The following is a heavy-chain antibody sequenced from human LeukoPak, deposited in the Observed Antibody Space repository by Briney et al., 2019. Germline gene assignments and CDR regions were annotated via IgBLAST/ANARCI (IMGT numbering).Heavy chain of an antibody. J-gene: IGHJ4*02. CDR3: ARDSHVFGVVMIPLGY. D-gene: IGHD3-3*01. CDR1: GYTFTGYY. Sequence: GASVKVSCKASGYTFTGYYMHWVRQAPGQGLEWMGWINPNSGGTNYAQKLQGRVTMTTDTSTSTAYMELRSLRSDDTAVYYCARDSHVFGVVMIPLGYWGQGTLVTVSS. V-gene: IGHV1-2*02. CDR2: INPNSGGT.